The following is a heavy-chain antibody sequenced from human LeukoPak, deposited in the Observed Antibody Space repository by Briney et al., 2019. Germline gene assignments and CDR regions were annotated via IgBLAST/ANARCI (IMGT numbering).Heavy chain of an antibody. Sequence: PGGSLRLSCAASGFTFSSYAMTWVRQAPGKGLQWVSAISGGGGFSYYANSVKGRFTISRDTSRNTLYLQMNSLRAEDTAVYYCANGGLWLPTRSDWGRGTLVTVSS. V-gene: IGHV3-23*01. J-gene: IGHJ4*02. CDR3: ANGGLWLPTRSD. D-gene: IGHD3-22*01. CDR1: GFTFSSYA. CDR2: ISGGGGFS.